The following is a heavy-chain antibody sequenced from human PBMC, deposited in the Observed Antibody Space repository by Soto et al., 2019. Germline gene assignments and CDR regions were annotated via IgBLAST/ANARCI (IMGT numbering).Heavy chain of an antibody. Sequence: QVQLVQSGAEVKKPGSSVKVSCKASGGTFSNHAINWVRQAPGQGLAWMGRIIPIFTTTDYAQRFQGRVTITADESTITAYMELSSLKHDDTAVYYCAREVAADGTFREDVFDIWGQGTMVTVSS. CDR2: IIPIFTTT. CDR3: AREVAADGTFREDVFDI. D-gene: IGHD6-13*01. V-gene: IGHV1-69*12. CDR1: GGTFSNHA. J-gene: IGHJ3*02.